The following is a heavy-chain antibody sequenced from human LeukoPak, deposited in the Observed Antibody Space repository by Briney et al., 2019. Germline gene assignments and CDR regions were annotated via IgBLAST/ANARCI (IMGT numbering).Heavy chain of an antibody. Sequence: GPLRLSCAASGFTVSSNYMSWVRQAPGKGLEWIGSIYYSGSTYYNPSLKSRVTISVDTSKNQFSLKLSSVTAADTAVYYCARRFRITMVRGVIITANWFDPWGQGTLVTVSS. CDR3: ARRFRITMVRGVIITANWFDP. D-gene: IGHD3-10*01. CDR1: GFTVSSNY. J-gene: IGHJ5*02. CDR2: IYYSGST. V-gene: IGHV4-39*01.